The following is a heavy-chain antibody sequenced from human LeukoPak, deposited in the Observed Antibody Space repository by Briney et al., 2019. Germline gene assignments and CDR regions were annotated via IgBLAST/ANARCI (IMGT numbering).Heavy chain of an antibody. D-gene: IGHD2-15*01. V-gene: IGHV1-18*01. CDR2: ISAYNGNT. J-gene: IGHJ5*02. CDR1: GYTFTSYG. Sequence: ASVKVSCKASGYTFTSYGISWMRQAPGQGLEWMGWISAYNGNTKYAQKVLGRVTMTTDTSTSTAYMELRSLRSDDTAVYYCARGGLVVVVAATPSTTPGLLHWLDPWGQGTLVSVSS. CDR3: ARGGLVVVVAATPSTTPGLLHWLDP.